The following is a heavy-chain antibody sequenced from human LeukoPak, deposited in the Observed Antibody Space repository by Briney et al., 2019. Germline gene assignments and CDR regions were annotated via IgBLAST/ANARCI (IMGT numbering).Heavy chain of an antibody. V-gene: IGHV3-30*03. J-gene: IGHJ3*02. Sequence: PGRSLRLSCAASGFTFSSYGMHWVRQAPGKGLEWVAVISYDGSNKYYADSVKGRFTISRDNSKNTLYLQMNSLRAEDTAVYYCARGDPYYYDSSGKDRRAFDIWGQGTMVTVSS. CDR2: ISYDGSNK. D-gene: IGHD3-22*01. CDR3: ARGDPYYYDSSGKDRRAFDI. CDR1: GFTFSSYG.